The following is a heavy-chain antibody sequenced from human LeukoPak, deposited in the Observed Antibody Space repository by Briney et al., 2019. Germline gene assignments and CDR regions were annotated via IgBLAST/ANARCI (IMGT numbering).Heavy chain of an antibody. CDR3: TRDQGGSYSG. D-gene: IGHD1-26*01. V-gene: IGHV3-30-3*01. CDR1: GFTFSSYA. CDR2: ISYDGSNK. J-gene: IGHJ4*02. Sequence: GGSLRLSCTASGFTFSSYAMHWVRQAPGKGPEWVAVISYDGSNKYYADSVKGRFTISRDNSKNTLYLQMNSLRAEDTAVYYCTRDQGGSYSGWGQGTLVTVSS.